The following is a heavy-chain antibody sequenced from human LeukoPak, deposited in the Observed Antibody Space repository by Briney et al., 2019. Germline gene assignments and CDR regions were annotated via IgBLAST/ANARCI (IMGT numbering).Heavy chain of an antibody. CDR2: IYYSGST. D-gene: IGHD3-16*01. CDR3: ARLGAGGVY. J-gene: IGHJ4*02. Sequence: PSETLSLTCTVSGGSISSYYWSWIRQPPGKGLEWIGYIYYSGSTNYNPSLKSRVTISVDTPKNQFSLKLSSVTAADTAVYYCARLGAGGVYWGQGTLVTVSS. V-gene: IGHV4-59*08. CDR1: GGSISSYY.